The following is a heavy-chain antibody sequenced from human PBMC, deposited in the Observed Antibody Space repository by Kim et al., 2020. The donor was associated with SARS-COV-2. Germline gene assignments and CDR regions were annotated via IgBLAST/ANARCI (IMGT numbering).Heavy chain of an antibody. V-gene: IGHV1-18*04. CDR1: GYTFTSYG. D-gene: IGHD3-10*01. CDR3: ARDSRGGVVRGVIYYYGMDV. J-gene: IGHJ6*02. CDR2: ISAYNGNT. Sequence: ASVKVSCKASGYTFTSYGISWVRQAPGQGLEWMGWISAYNGNTNYAQKLQGRVTMTTDTSTSTAYMELRSLRSDDTAVYYCARDSRGGVVRGVIYYYGMDVWGQGTTVTVSS.